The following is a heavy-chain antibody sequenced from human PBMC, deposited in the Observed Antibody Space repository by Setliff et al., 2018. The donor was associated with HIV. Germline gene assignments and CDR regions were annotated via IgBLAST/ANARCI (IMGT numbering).Heavy chain of an antibody. CDR3: ARGPTVTARRERAFDI. D-gene: IGHD4-17*01. J-gene: IGHJ3*02. Sequence: SETLSLTCSVSGVSTSSSTYYWGWIRQPPGKGLEWIGYIFYTGSTYYNPSLKSRVTISVDTSKNHFSLKLSSVTAADTAVYYCARGPTVTARRERAFDIWGQGTMVTVSS. V-gene: IGHV4-39*02. CDR2: IFYTGST. CDR1: GVSTSSSTYY.